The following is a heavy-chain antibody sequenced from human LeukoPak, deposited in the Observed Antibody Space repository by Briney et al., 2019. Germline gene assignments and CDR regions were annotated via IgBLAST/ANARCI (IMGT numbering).Heavy chain of an antibody. J-gene: IGHJ4*02. Sequence: SETLSLTCTVSGGSISSYYWSWIRQPPGKGLEWIGYIYYSGSTNYNPSLKSRVTISVDTSKNQFSPKLSSVTAADTAVYYCARVRYYGSSGYLRDDYFDYWGQGTLVTVSS. CDR1: GGSISSYY. V-gene: IGHV4-59*01. CDR3: ARVRYYGSSGYLRDDYFDY. CDR2: IYYSGST. D-gene: IGHD3-22*01.